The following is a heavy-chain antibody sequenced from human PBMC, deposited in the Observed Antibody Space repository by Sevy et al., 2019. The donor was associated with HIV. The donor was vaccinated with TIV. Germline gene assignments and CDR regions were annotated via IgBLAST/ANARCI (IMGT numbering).Heavy chain of an antibody. J-gene: IGHJ6*02. D-gene: IGHD3-10*01. CDR3: ARSITMVRGNAGRLYYYGMDV. V-gene: IGHV3-74*01. CDR2: INSDGSST. Sequence: GGSLRLSCAASGFTFSSYWMHWVRQAPGKGLVWVSRINSDGSSTSYADSVKDRFTISRDNAKNTLYLQMNSLRAEDTAVYYCARSITMVRGNAGRLYYYGMDVWGQGTTVTVSS. CDR1: GFTFSSYW.